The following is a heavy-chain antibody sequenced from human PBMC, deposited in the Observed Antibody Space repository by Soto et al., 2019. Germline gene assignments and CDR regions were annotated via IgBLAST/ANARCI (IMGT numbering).Heavy chain of an antibody. CDR2: IIPIFGTA. V-gene: IGHV1-69*13. Sequence: SVKVSCKASGGTFSSYAISWVRQAPGQGLEWMGGIIPIFGTANYAQKFQGRVTITADESTSTAYMELSSLRSEDTAVYYCARHGIPGATIPNYYYYGMDVWGQGTTVTVSS. CDR3: ARHGIPGATIPNYYYYGMDV. CDR1: GGTFSSYA. D-gene: IGHD5-12*01. J-gene: IGHJ6*02.